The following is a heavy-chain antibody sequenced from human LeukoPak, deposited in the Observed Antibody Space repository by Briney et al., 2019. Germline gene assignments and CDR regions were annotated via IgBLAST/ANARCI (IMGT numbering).Heavy chain of an antibody. D-gene: IGHD6-13*01. CDR2: IYHSGST. CDR1: GGSISSSNW. Sequence: SETLSLTCAVSGGSISSSNWWSWVRQPPGKGLEWIGEIYHSGSTNYNPSLKSRVTISVDKSKNQFSLKLSSVTAADTAVYYCARVSIAAAGGAGGYWGQGTLVTVSS. V-gene: IGHV4-4*02. CDR3: ARVSIAAAGGAGGY. J-gene: IGHJ4*02.